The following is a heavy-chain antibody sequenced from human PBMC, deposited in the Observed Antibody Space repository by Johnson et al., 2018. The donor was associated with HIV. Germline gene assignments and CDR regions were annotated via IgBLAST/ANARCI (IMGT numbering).Heavy chain of an antibody. CDR3: ASAGGVFSTASHDAFDI. CDR1: GFSVSSKY. Sequence: EVQLVESGGGLVQPGGSLRLSCAASGFSVSSKYMSWVRQAPGNGLEWVSVIYSGGSTFYADSVKGRFTISRDNSGNTLYLQMDSLRVEDTAVYYCASAGGVFSTASHDAFDIWGQGTMVTVSS. V-gene: IGHV3-66*01. J-gene: IGHJ3*02. CDR2: IYSGGST. D-gene: IGHD2/OR15-2a*01.